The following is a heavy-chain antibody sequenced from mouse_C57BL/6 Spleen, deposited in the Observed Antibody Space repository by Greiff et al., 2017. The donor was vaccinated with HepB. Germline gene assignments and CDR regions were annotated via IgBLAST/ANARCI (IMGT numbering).Heavy chain of an antibody. V-gene: IGHV1-81*01. J-gene: IGHJ2*01. CDR2: IYPRSGNT. D-gene: IGHD1-1*01. Sequence: QVQLKQSGAELARPGASVKLSCKASGYTFTSYGISWVKQRTGQGLEWIGEIYPRSGNTYYNEKFKGKATLTADKSSSTAYMELRSLTSEDSAVYFCARRHYYGSRYYFDYWGQGTTLTVSS. CDR3: ARRHYYGSRYYFDY. CDR1: GYTFTSYG.